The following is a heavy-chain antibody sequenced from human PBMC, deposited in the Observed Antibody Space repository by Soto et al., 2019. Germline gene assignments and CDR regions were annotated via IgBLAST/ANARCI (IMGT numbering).Heavy chain of an antibody. D-gene: IGHD7-27*01. CDR2: MYHSGTT. V-gene: IGHV4-39*07. CDR3: ARVPGP. CDR1: GGSINTYNVY. J-gene: IGHJ5*02. Sequence: SETLSLTCTVSGGSINTYNVYWTWVRPPPGKGLEWIGSMYHSGTTNYNPSLKSRVTISVDRSKNQFSLKLSSVTAADTAVYYCARVPGPWGQGTLVTVSS.